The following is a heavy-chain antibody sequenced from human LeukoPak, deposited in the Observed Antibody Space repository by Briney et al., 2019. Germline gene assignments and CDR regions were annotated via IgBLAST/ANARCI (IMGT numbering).Heavy chain of an antibody. J-gene: IGHJ4*02. V-gene: IGHV1-69*13. D-gene: IGHD5-24*01. CDR2: IIPIFGTA. CDR3: ARVDGYHSFDY. CDR1: GGTYSSYA. Sequence: SVKVSCKASGGTYSSYAISWVRQAPGHGLEWMGGIIPIFGTANYAQKFQGRVMITADESTSTAYMELSSLRSGDTAVYYCARVDGYHSFDYWGQGALVTVSS.